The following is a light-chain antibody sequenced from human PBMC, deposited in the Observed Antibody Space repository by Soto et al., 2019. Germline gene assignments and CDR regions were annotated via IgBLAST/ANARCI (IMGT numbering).Light chain of an antibody. CDR3: QQYGSSSWT. Sequence: EIVMTQSPATLSVYPGDRATLSCRASQSISGTLAWYQQKPGQAPRLLIYGASSRATGIPDRFSGSGSGTDFTLTISRLEPEDFAVYYCQQYGSSSWTFGQGTKVDI. CDR1: QSISGT. CDR2: GAS. J-gene: IGKJ1*01. V-gene: IGKV3-20*01.